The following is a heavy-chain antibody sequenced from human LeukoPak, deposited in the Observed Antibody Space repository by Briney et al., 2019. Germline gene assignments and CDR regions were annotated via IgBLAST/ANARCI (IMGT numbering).Heavy chain of an antibody. CDR2: IIPILGIA. J-gene: IGHJ3*02. Sequence: SVKVSCKASGGTFSSYTISWVRQAPGQGLEWMGRIIPILGIANYAQKFQGRVTITADKSTSTAYTELSSLRSEDTAVYYCARASGSYNDAFDIWGQGTMVTVSS. V-gene: IGHV1-69*02. CDR1: GGTFSSYT. D-gene: IGHD1-26*01. CDR3: ARASGSYNDAFDI.